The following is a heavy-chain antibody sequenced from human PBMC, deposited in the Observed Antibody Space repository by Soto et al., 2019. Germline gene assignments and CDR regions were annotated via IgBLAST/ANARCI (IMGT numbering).Heavy chain of an antibody. CDR2: IDSGDGTT. V-gene: IGHV3-11*01. CDR1: GFDFGDYY. Sequence: QVQLVESGGGLVKPGGSLRLSCTGSGFDFGDYYMSWIRQAPGKGLEWVSYIDSGDGTTYYTDSVKCRFTISRDNAKKTVYLQMSSLRVEDTALYYCVRPYYSSSWFPFDRWGQGTLVTVSS. D-gene: IGHD6-13*01. CDR3: VRPYYSSSWFPFDR. J-gene: IGHJ4*02.